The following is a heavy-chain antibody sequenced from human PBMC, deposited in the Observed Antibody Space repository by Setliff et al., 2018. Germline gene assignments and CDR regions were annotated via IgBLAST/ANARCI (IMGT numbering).Heavy chain of an antibody. J-gene: IGHJ4*02. V-gene: IGHV1-69*06. Sequence: SVKVSCKASGGTFSSYAISWVRQAPGQGLEWMGRIIPIFGTANYAQKFQGRVTITADKSTSTAYMELRSLRSDDTAVYYCARGYSYGPFGYWGQGTLVTVSS. CDR1: GGTFSSYA. CDR2: IIPIFGTA. CDR3: ARGYSYGPFGY. D-gene: IGHD5-18*01.